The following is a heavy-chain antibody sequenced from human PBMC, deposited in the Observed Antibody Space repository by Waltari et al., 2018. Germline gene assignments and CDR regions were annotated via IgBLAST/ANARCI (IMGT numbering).Heavy chain of an antibody. CDR1: GYTFTSYD. CDR3: ARGSSWGQWDLLDY. CDR2: MNPNSGNT. J-gene: IGHJ4*02. V-gene: IGHV1-8*03. D-gene: IGHD1-26*01. Sequence: QVQLVQSGAEVKKPGASVKVSCKASGYTFTSYDLNWVRQATGQGLEWMGWMNPNSGNTGYAQKFQGRVTITRNTSISTAYMELSSLRSEDTAVYYCARGSSWGQWDLLDYWGQGTLVTVSS.